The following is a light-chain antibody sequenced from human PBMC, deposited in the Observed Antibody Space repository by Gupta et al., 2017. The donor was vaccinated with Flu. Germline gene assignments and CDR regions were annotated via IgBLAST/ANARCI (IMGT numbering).Light chain of an antibody. V-gene: IGLV2-8*01. J-gene: IGLJ3*02. CDR2: EIN. CDR1: NRDVGAYTY. CDR3: SSEAGSHTLEV. Sequence: QSARTQPPPPPGSPGPSVTISCTGTNRDVGAYTYVSWYQHHPGRAPKLLIYEINKRPSGVPDRFSGSKSGNTASLTVAGLQAEDEGDYYCSSEAGSHTLEVFGGGTKLTVL.